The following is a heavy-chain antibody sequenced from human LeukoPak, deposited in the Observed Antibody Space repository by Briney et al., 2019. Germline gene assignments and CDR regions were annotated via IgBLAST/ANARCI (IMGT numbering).Heavy chain of an antibody. CDR1: GDSLSSYY. J-gene: IGHJ4*02. V-gene: IGHV4-59*08. CDR2: VYYSGST. D-gene: IGHD6-19*01. CDR3: ARRGDTSVSYSFDY. Sequence: SETLSLTCTVSGDSLSSYYWTWIRQPPGKGLEWIGYVYYSGSTNFNPSLKSRVTMSVDTSKNQFSLKLNYVTAADTAVYYCARRGDTSVSYSFDYWGQGIPVTVSS.